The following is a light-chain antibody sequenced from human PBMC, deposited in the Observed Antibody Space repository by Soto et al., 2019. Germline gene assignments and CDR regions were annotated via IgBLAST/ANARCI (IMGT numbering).Light chain of an antibody. CDR3: QQRVNWPLT. CDR2: DTS. J-gene: IGKJ4*01. CDR1: QSISSH. Sequence: EIVLTQSPATLSLSPGERATLSCRASQSISSHLAWYQQKPGQAPRLLMFDTSNRATGIPARLSGSGSGTDFTLTISSLEPEDLAVYYCQQRVNWPLTFGGGTKVDIK. V-gene: IGKV3-11*01.